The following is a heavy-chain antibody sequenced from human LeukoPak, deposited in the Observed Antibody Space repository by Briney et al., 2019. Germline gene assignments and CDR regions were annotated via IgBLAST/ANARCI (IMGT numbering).Heavy chain of an antibody. CDR2: ISQTGNT. Sequence: SETLSLTCAVYGGSLSGYYWSWIRQSPGKGLEWIGEISQTGNTNYNPSLKSRDTISVDMSKNQFSLKVTSVTAADTAVYYCATQNYDFWSGYLDYWGQGSLVTVSS. J-gene: IGHJ4*02. V-gene: IGHV4-34*01. D-gene: IGHD3-3*01. CDR1: GGSLSGYY. CDR3: ATQNYDFWSGYLDY.